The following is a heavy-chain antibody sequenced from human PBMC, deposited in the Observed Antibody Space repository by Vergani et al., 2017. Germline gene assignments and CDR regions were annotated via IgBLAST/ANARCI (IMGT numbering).Heavy chain of an antibody. CDR3: AKDSAPFYDSLTGPFDY. J-gene: IGHJ4*02. CDR1: GFTFDDYA. Sequence: EVQLVESGGGLVQPGRSLRLSCAASGFTFDDYAMHWVRQAPGKGLEWVSGISWNSGSIGYADSVKGRFTISRDNAKNSLYLQMNSLRAEAMALYYCAKDSAPFYDSLTGPFDYWGQGTLVTVSS. V-gene: IGHV3-9*03. CDR2: ISWNSGSI. D-gene: IGHD3-9*01.